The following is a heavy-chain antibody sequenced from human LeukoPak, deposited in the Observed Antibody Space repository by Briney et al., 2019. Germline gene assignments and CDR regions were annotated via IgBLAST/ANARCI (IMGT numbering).Heavy chain of an antibody. Sequence: ASVKVSCKASGYTFTGYYMHWVRQAPGQGLEWMGWINPNSGGTNYAQKFQGRVTMTRDTSISTAYMELSRLRSDDTAVYYCARNGEVGATYHDAFDIWGQGTMVTVSS. CDR3: ARNGEVGATYHDAFDI. CDR1: GYTFTGYY. CDR2: INPNSGGT. J-gene: IGHJ3*02. D-gene: IGHD1-26*01. V-gene: IGHV1-2*02.